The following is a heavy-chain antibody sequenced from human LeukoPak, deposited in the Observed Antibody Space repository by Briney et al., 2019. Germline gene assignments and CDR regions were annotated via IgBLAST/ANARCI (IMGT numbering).Heavy chain of an antibody. J-gene: IGHJ4*02. Sequence: GGSPRLSCAASGFTFSSYWMHWVRQAPGKGLVWVSRINSDGSSTSYADSVKGRFTISRDNAKNTLYLQMNSLRAEDTAVYYCARDPVVPAAIGDYWGQGTLVTVSS. CDR1: GFTFSSYW. CDR2: INSDGSST. V-gene: IGHV3-74*01. CDR3: ARDPVVPAAIGDY. D-gene: IGHD2-2*02.